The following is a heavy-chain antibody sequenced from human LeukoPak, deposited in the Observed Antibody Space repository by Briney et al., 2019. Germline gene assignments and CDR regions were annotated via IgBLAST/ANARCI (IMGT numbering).Heavy chain of an antibody. CDR3: ARSSRGYRHARDPFDI. CDR2: IYHSGIT. J-gene: IGHJ3*02. Sequence: SETLSLTCTVSGYSISNGYFWGWIRQPPGKGLEWIGSIYHSGITYYNPSLKSRITISVDTSKNQFSLKLSSVTAADTAVYYCARSSRGYRHARDPFDIWGQGTMVTASS. V-gene: IGHV4-38-2*02. CDR1: GYSISNGYF. D-gene: IGHD3-22*01.